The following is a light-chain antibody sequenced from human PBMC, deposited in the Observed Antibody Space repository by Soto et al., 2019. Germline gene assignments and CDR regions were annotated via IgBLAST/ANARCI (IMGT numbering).Light chain of an antibody. V-gene: IGKV1-39*01. J-gene: IGKJ2*01. CDR3: QQSYSIPYT. CDR1: QSISSY. Sequence: DIQMTQSPSSLSASVGDRVTITCRASQSISSYLNWYQQKPGKAPKLLIYAASSLQSGVPSRFSGSGSVTDFILTISSLQPEDFASYYCQQSYSIPYTFGQGTKLEIK. CDR2: AAS.